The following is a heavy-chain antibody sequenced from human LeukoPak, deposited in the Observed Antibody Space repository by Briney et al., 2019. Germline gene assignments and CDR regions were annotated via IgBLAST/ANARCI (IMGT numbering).Heavy chain of an antibody. Sequence: PGGSLRLSCAASGFTFSSYWMHWVRQAPGKGLVWVSRINSDGSSTRYADSVKGRFTISRDNAKNTLYLQMNSLRAEATAVYYCTREKDYYDSSGYYRDAFDIWGQGTTVTASS. CDR1: GFTFSSYW. CDR2: INSDGSST. CDR3: TREKDYYDSSGYYRDAFDI. D-gene: IGHD3-22*01. V-gene: IGHV3-74*01. J-gene: IGHJ3*02.